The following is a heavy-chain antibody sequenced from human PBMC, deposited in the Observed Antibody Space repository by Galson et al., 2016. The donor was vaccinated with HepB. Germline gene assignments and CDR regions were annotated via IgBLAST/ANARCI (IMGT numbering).Heavy chain of an antibody. CDR2: IASGGGGRT. V-gene: IGHV3-23*01. CDR1: GFTFSNYP. J-gene: IGHJ5*02. D-gene: IGHD3-10*01. CDR3: AKGGFRLLDT. Sequence: SLRLSCAASGFTFSNYPMTWVRLAPGRGLDWVSSIASGGGGRTYYADSVKGRFIISRDNSKTALYLQMNSLRAEDTAVYYCAKGGFRLLDTWGQGTLVTVSP.